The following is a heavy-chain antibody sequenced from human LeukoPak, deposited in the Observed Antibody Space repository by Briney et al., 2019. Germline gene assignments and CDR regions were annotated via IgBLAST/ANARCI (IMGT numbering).Heavy chain of an antibody. CDR1: GGSISSGGYS. J-gene: IGHJ4*02. D-gene: IGHD2-15*01. Sequence: SETLSLTCAVSGGSISSGGYSWSWIRQPPGKGLEWIGYIYHSGSTYYNPPLKSRVTISVDRSKNQFSLKLSSVTAADTAVYYCARAVVVAAMSRSYYFDYWGQGTLVTVSS. CDR3: ARAVVVAAMSRSYYFDY. V-gene: IGHV4-30-2*01. CDR2: IYHSGST.